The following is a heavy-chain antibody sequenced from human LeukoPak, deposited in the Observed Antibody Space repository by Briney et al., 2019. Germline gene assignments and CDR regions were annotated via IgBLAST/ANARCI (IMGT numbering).Heavy chain of an antibody. Sequence: ASVKVSCKASGYTFTTYYMHWVRQAPGQGLEWMGILNPSSGSTSYAQKFQGRVTMTRDTSSSTFYMELRSLQSEDTAVYYCARDGEYYDSSGSYFDYWGQGTLVTVSP. D-gene: IGHD3-22*01. CDR2: LNPSSGST. V-gene: IGHV1-46*01. J-gene: IGHJ4*02. CDR3: ARDGEYYDSSGSYFDY. CDR1: GYTFTTYY.